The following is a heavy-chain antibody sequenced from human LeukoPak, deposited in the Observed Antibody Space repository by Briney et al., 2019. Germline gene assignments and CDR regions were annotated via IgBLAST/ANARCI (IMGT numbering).Heavy chain of an antibody. D-gene: IGHD6-13*01. Sequence: SETLSLTCAVYGGSFSGYYWTLIRQPPGKGLEWIGEINHSGSTNYNPSLKSRVTISVDTSKNQFSLKLSSVTAADTAVYYCARGQGSSWYLWGRYNWFDPWGQGTLVTVSS. CDR2: INHSGST. CDR3: ARGQGSSWYLWGRYNWFDP. CDR1: GGSFSGYY. J-gene: IGHJ5*02. V-gene: IGHV4-34*01.